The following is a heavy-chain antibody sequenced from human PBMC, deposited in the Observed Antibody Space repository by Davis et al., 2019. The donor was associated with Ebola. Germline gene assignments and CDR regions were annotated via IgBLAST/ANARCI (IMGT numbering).Heavy chain of an antibody. CDR3: ARDVGGRAGY. CDR2: IDTDGSTT. CDR1: DFTFRSYW. Sequence: PGGSLRLSCVGSDFTFRSYWFHWVRQAPGKGLEWVSRIDTDGSTTNYADSVRGRFTISRDNAKNTLFLQMDSRRADDTAVYYCARDVGGRAGYWGQGTLVTVSS. V-gene: IGHV3-74*01. J-gene: IGHJ4*02.